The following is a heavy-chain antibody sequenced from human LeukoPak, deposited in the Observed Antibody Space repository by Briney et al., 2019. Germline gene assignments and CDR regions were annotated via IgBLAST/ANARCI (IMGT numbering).Heavy chain of an antibody. CDR2: IIPIFGTA. J-gene: IGHJ4*02. CDR3: ARDRIAAAGISIDY. D-gene: IGHD6-13*01. CDR1: GGTFSSYA. Sequence: SVKVSCKASGGTFSSYAISWVRQAPGQGLEWMGGIIPIFGTANYAQKFQGRVTMTRDTSTSTVYMELSSLRSEDTAVYYCARDRIAAAGISIDYWGQGTLVTVSS. V-gene: IGHV1-69*05.